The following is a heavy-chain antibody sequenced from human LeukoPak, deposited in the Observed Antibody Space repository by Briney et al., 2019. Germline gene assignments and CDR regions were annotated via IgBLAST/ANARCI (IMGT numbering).Heavy chain of an antibody. D-gene: IGHD3-22*01. J-gene: IGHJ4*02. CDR2: SAYNGNT. CDR3: ARVGLGYYYDSSGP. Sequence: SAYNGNTNYAQKLQGRVTMTTDTSTSTAYMELRSLRSDDTAVYYCARVGLGYYYDSSGPWGQGTLVTVSS. V-gene: IGHV1-18*01.